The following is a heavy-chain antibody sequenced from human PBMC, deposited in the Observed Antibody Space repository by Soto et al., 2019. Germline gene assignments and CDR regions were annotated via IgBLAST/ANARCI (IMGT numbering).Heavy chain of an antibody. J-gene: IGHJ3*01. D-gene: IGHD2-15*01. V-gene: IGHV3-23*01. CDR3: AKDPNTDLLGGLEF. CDR1: GFTFSSYT. CDR2: VSGTGTRT. Sequence: PVGSLRLSCAASGFTFSSYTMSWVRQAPGKGLEWVSGVSGTGTRTYYADSVKGRFTISRDNSESTLSLQMNSLRDEDTAVYYCAKDPNTDLLGGLEFGGQGTMVTVSS.